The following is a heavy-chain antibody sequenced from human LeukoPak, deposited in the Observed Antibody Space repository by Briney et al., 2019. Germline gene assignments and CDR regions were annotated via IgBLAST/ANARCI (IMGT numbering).Heavy chain of an antibody. J-gene: IGHJ4*02. Sequence: SETLSLTCAVYGGSFSGYYWSWIRQPPGKGLEWIGEINHSGSTNYNPSLKSRVTISVDTSKNQFSLKLSSVTAADTAVYYCASSIGYSGYDSDYWDQGTLVTVSS. D-gene: IGHD5-12*01. CDR1: GGSFSGYY. V-gene: IGHV4-34*01. CDR2: INHSGST. CDR3: ASSIGYSGYDSDY.